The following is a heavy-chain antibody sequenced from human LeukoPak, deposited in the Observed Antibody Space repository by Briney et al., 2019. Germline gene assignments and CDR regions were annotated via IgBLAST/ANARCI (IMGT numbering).Heavy chain of an antibody. CDR3: ARLDRGIVDLFDY. J-gene: IGHJ4*02. Sequence: SETLSLTCTVSGGSISSGDYYWSWIRQPPGKGLEWIGYIYYSGSTYYNPSLKSRVTISVDTFKNQFSLKLSSVTDADMAVYYCARLDRGIVDLFDYWGQGTLVTASS. V-gene: IGHV4-30-4*08. CDR2: IYYSGST. D-gene: IGHD1-26*01. CDR1: GGSISSGDYY.